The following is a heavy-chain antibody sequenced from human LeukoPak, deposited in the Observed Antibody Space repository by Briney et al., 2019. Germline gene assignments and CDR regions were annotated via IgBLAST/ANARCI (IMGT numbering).Heavy chain of an antibody. CDR2: IYYSGST. CDR3: ARHHLRGSDRNY. D-gene: IGHD3-10*01. CDR1: GGSISSSSYY. Sequence: PSETLSLTCTVSGGSISSSSYYWGWIRQPPGKGLEWIGSIYYSGSTYYNPSLKSRATISVDTSKNQFSLKLSSVTAADTAVYYCARHHLRGSDRNYWGQGTLVTVSS. V-gene: IGHV4-39*01. J-gene: IGHJ4*02.